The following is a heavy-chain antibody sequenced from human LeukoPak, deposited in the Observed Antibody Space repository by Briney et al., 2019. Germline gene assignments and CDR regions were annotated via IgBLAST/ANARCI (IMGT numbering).Heavy chain of an antibody. Sequence: GGSLRLSCSVSGFNFRDFGMTWVRQTQGKGLEWLSTISGTGGSIYYADSVKGRFTISRDNSKNTLFLQMTRLRAEDTALYYRAKVGGLVAHTGDYWGQGSLVTVSS. CDR2: ISGTGGSI. CDR1: GFNFRDFG. V-gene: IGHV3-23*01. J-gene: IGHJ4*02. CDR3: AKVGGLVAHTGDY. D-gene: IGHD2-15*01.